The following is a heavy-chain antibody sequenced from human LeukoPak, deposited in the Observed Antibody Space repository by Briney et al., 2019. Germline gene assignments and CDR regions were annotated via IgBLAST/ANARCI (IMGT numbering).Heavy chain of an antibody. CDR1: GYTFTNFD. CDR2: MNPNSGNI. D-gene: IGHD6-19*01. Sequence: GASVKVSCKASGYTFTNFDINWVRQATGQGLEWMGWMNPNSGNIGYAQRFQGRVTMTMNTSITTAYMELSSLTFEDTAVYYCARGPQWRGDYYYIDVWGRGTTVTVSS. J-gene: IGHJ6*03. CDR3: ARGPQWRGDYYYIDV. V-gene: IGHV1-8*01.